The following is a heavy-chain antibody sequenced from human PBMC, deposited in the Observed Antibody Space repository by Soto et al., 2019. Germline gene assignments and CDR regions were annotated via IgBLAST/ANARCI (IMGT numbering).Heavy chain of an antibody. J-gene: IGHJ4*02. V-gene: IGHV1-2*02. Sequence: ASVKVSCKASGYTFTVYYIHWVRQAPGQGLEWMGRINPNSGTTNYAQKFQGRVTMTRDTSISTAYMELSRLRSDDTAVYYCARDQYYYDSGGYLGGDYWGQGTLGTVSS. D-gene: IGHD3-22*01. CDR2: INPNSGTT. CDR1: GYTFTVYY. CDR3: ARDQYYYDSGGYLGGDY.